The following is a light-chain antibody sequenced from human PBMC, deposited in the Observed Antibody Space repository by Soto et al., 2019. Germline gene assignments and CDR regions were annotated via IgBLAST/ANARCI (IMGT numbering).Light chain of an antibody. CDR1: SGHSSYA. J-gene: IGLJ2*01. CDR2: LNSDGSH. CDR3: QTWGTGIVV. Sequence: QTVVTQSPSASASLGASVKLTCTLSSGHSSYAIAWHQQRPEKGPRYLMKLNSDGSHNKGGGIPDRFSASSSGAERYLTISSLQSEDEADYYCQTWGTGIVVFGGGTKLTVL. V-gene: IGLV4-69*01.